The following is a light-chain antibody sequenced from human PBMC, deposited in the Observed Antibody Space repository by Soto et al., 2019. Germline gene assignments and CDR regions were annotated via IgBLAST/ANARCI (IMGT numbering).Light chain of an antibody. CDR2: GAS. CDR3: QHYGRSPRT. CDR1: QSVSSSY. J-gene: IGKJ1*01. Sequence: IVLTQSPGTLSLSPGERTTLSCRASQSVSSSYLAWYQQKPGQAPRLLIYGASNRATGIPDRFSGSGSGTDFTLTISRLEPEDSAVYYCQHYGRSPRTFGQGTKVDIK. V-gene: IGKV3-20*01.